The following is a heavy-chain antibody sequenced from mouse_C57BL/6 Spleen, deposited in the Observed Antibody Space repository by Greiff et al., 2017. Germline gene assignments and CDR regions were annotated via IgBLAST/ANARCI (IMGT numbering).Heavy chain of an antibody. CDR1: GFTFSSYT. V-gene: IGHV5-9*01. CDR2: ISGGGGNT. D-gene: IGHD2-12*01. CDR3: ARHNYSWYYDV. Sequence: EVKLVESGGGLVKPGGSLKLSCAASGFTFSSYTMSWVRQTPEKRLEWVATISGGGGNTYYPDSVKGRFTISRDNAKNTLYLKMSSLRSEDTALYYCARHNYSWYYDVWGTGTTVTVSS. J-gene: IGHJ1*03.